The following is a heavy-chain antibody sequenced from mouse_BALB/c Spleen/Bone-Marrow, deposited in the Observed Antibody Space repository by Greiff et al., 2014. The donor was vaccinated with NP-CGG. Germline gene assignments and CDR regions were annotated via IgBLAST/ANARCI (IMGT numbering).Heavy chain of an antibody. CDR2: IWSGGST. CDR3: ARVYVWYFDV. D-gene: IGHD2-3*01. J-gene: IGHJ1*01. Sequence: QVQLKESGPGLVSPSQSLSITCTVSGFSLTSYCVHWVRQPPGKGLEWLGVIWSGGSTNYYSALMSRLSIRKDNSKSQVFLKMTILQSDDTAMYYCARVYVWYFDVWGAGTTVTVSP. CDR1: GFSLTSYC. V-gene: IGHV2-9*02.